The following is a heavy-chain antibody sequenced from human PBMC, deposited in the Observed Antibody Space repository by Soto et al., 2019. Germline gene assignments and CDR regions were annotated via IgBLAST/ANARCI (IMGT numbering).Heavy chain of an antibody. Sequence: EVQLLDSGGGLVQPGASLRLSCAASGFIFTSYALTWVRQAPGQGLEWVSGLSGRGAGRNYADSVKGRFTISRENTENRLDLQMNSLRGEDTAVYYCAKAKGHYGSGDYSRHLFDYWGQGTLVTVSS. CDR1: GFIFTSYA. V-gene: IGHV3-23*01. CDR3: AKAKGHYGSGDYSRHLFDY. D-gene: IGHD3-22*01. J-gene: IGHJ4*02. CDR2: LSGRGAGR.